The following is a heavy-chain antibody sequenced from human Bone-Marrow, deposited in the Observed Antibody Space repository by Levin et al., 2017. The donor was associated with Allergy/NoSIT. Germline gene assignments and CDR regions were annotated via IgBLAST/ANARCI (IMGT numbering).Heavy chain of an antibody. Sequence: GESLKISCAASGFTFSSYAMTWVRQAPGKGLEWVSSISSSSYSTGYADSVKGRFTISRDNSKNTLYLQMNSLGAEDPAVYYCAKHFKVLDNSTRYVSFDYWGQGTVVTVSS. J-gene: IGHJ4*02. V-gene: IGHV3-23*01. CDR3: AKHFKVLDNSTRYVSFDY. CDR1: GFTFSSYA. CDR2: ISSSSYST. D-gene: IGHD6-13*01.